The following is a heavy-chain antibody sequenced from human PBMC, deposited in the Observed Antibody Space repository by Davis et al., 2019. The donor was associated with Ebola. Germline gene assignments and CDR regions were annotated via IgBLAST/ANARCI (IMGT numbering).Heavy chain of an antibody. CDR2: ISGSGGST. CDR3: ARDPGSSSRYYYYGMDV. Sequence: PGGSLRLSCAASGFTFSSYAMSWVRQAPGKGLEWVSAISGSGGSTYYADSVKGRFTISRDNAKNSLYLQMNSLRAEDTAVYYCARDPGSSSRYYYYGMDVWGQGTTVTVSS. V-gene: IGHV3-23*01. CDR1: GFTFSSYA. D-gene: IGHD6-6*01. J-gene: IGHJ6*02.